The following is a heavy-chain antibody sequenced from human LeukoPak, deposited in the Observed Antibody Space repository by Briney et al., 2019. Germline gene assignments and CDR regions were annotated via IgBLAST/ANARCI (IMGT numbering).Heavy chain of an antibody. CDR2: IWYDGSNK. Sequence: PGGSLRLSCAASGFTFSSYGLHWVRQAPGKGLEWVAVIWYDGSNKYYADSVKGRFTISRGNSKNTLYLQMNSLRAEDTAVYYCARDLVCSGGSCGYWGQGTLVTVSS. J-gene: IGHJ4*02. CDR1: GFTFSSYG. CDR3: ARDLVCSGGSCGY. V-gene: IGHV3-33*01. D-gene: IGHD2-15*01.